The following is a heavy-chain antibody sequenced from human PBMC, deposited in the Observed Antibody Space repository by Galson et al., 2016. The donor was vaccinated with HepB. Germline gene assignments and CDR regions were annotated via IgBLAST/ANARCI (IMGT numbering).Heavy chain of an antibody. J-gene: IGHJ5*02. V-gene: IGHV5-51*01. CDR2: IYPGDSDT. D-gene: IGHD3-16*01. CDR3: ARGAGLRNWFDP. Sequence: QSGAEVKKPGESLRISCKVSGYSFNSYWIGWVRQMPGKGLEWMGIIYPGDSDTRYSLSFQGQVTISVDKSISTAYLPWSSLKASDTAIYYCARGAGLRNWFDPWGQGTLVIVS. CDR1: GYSFNSYW.